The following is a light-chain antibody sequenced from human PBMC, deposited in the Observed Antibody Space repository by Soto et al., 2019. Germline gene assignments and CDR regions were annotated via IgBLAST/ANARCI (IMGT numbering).Light chain of an antibody. V-gene: IGLV4-69*01. CDR3: QTWGTGTVV. CDR1: SGHSRYT. Sequence: QLVLTQSPSASASLGASVKLTCTLDSGHSRYTIAWHQQQPQKGPRFLMRVATDGIHNKGDGIPDRFSGSSSGAERYLTISCLQSEDEADYYCQTWGTGTVVFGGGTKLTVL. CDR2: VATDGIH. J-gene: IGLJ2*01.